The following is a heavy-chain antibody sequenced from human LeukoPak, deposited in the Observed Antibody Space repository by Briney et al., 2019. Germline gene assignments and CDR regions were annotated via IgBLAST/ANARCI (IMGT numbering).Heavy chain of an antibody. CDR2: MNPNSGNT. V-gene: IGHV1-8*03. Sequence: GASVKVSCKASGYTFTSYDINWVRQATGQGLEWMGWMNPNSGNTGYAQKFQGRVTITRNTSISTAYMELSSLRSEDTAVYYCARVSFCSSTSCYGGDYWGQGTLVTVSS. CDR1: GYTFTSYD. D-gene: IGHD2-2*01. CDR3: ARVSFCSSTSCYGGDY. J-gene: IGHJ4*02.